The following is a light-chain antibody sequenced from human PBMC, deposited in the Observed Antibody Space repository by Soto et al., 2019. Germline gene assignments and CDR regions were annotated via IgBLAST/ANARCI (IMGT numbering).Light chain of an antibody. J-gene: IGKJ1*01. V-gene: IGKV3-20*01. Sequence: EIVLTQSPGTLSLSPGERATLSCRASQSVSSSYLAWYQQKPGQAPRLLIYGASTRATGIPARFSGSGSGTDFTLTITRLEPEDFAVYYCQQYGSSPRTVGQGTNGDSK. CDR3: QQYGSSPRT. CDR1: QSVSSSY. CDR2: GAS.